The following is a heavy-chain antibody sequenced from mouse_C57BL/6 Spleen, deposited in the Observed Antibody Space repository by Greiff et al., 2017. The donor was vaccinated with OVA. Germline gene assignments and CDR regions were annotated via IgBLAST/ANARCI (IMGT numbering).Heavy chain of an antibody. CDR2: FYPGSGSI. Sequence: VQRVESGAELVKPGASVKLSCKASGYTFTEYTIHWVKQRSGQGLEWIGWFYPGSGSIKYNEKFKDKATLTADKSSSTVYMELSRLTSEDSAVYFCARHEDRDSREDAMDYWGQGTSVTVSS. V-gene: IGHV1-62-2*01. CDR3: ARHEDRDSREDAMDY. D-gene: IGHD2-4*01. CDR1: GYTFTEYT. J-gene: IGHJ4*01.